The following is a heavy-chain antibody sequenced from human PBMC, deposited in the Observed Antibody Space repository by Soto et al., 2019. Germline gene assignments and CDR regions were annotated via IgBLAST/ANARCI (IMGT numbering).Heavy chain of an antibody. Sequence: SETLSLTCAVSGGSISSGGYSWSWIRQPPGKGLEWIGYIYHSGSTYYNPSLKSRVTISVDRSKNQFSLKLSSVTAADTAVYYCADVVAATRVWFDPWGQGTLVIVSS. V-gene: IGHV4-30-2*01. CDR3: ADVVAATRVWFDP. J-gene: IGHJ5*02. CDR1: GGSISSGGYS. CDR2: IYHSGST. D-gene: IGHD2-15*01.